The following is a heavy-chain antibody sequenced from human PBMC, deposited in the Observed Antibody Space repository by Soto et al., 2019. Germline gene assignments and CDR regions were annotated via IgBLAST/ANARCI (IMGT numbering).Heavy chain of an antibody. V-gene: IGHV1-69*06. CDR3: AGRCDGTNCLAHFDY. D-gene: IGHD2-2*01. CDR2: IIPIFGTP. Sequence: QVQLVQSGAEVKKPGSSVKVSCRASGCTFNNYVINWVRQAPGQGLEWMAGIIPIFGTPNYAQKFQGRVTITADKYTSTAYMELNSLRSEDTAVYYWAGRCDGTNCLAHFDYWGQGTLVTVSS. J-gene: IGHJ4*02. CDR1: GCTFNNYV.